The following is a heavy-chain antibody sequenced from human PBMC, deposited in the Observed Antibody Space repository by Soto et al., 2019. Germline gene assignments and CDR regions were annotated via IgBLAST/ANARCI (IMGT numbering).Heavy chain of an antibody. D-gene: IGHD2-15*01. CDR2: ISYYLSNK. CDR3: AGRPSATFTFDY. Sequence: GGSLRLSCAASGFTFSSYAMHWVRQAPVNGLEFVAVISYYLSNKYYADSVKGRFTISRYNSKNTLYLQMNSLRADDTAVYYCAGRPSATFTFDYWGQGTLVTVSS. J-gene: IGHJ4*02. V-gene: IGHV3-30-3*01. CDR1: GFTFSSYA.